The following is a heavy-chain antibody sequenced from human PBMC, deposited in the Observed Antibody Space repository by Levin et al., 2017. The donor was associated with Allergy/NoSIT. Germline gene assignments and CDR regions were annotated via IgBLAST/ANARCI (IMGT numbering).Heavy chain of an antibody. CDR2: IYPGDSDT. V-gene: IGHV5-51*01. J-gene: IGHJ4*02. Sequence: GWSLRLSCKGSGSSFSSYWIGWVRQMPGKGLEWMGIIYPGDSDTRYSPSFQGQVTMSADKSTTTAYLQWGSLKASDSAIYYCATAKTELATPFDYWGQGTLVTVSS. CDR3: ATAKTELATPFDY. D-gene: IGHD6-13*01. CDR1: GSSFSSYW.